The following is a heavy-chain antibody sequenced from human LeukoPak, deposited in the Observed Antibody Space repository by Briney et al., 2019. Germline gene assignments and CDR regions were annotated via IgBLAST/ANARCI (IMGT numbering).Heavy chain of an antibody. D-gene: IGHD2-15*01. V-gene: IGHV1-18*04. Sequence: GASVKVSCKASGYTFTSYGISWVRQAPGQGLEWMGWISAYNGNTNYAQKLQGRVTMTTDTSTSTAYMELRSLRSDDTAVYYCRIVVAVPYYFDYWGQGTLVTVSS. CDR2: ISAYNGNT. CDR3: RIVVAVPYYFDY. J-gene: IGHJ4*02. CDR1: GYTFTSYG.